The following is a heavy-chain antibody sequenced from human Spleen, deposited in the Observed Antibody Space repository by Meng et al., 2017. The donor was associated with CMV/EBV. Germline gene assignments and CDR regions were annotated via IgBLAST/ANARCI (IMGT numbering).Heavy chain of an antibody. Sequence: GESLKISCTASGFTFGDYAMSWVRQAPGKGLEWVGFIRSKAYGGTTEYAASVKGRFTISRDDSKSIAYLQMNSLKTEDTAVYYCTRDALDEARRQSNYYYGMDVWGQGTTVTVSS. D-gene: IGHD6-6*01. V-gene: IGHV3-49*04. CDR2: IRSKAYGGTT. CDR1: GFTFGDYA. J-gene: IGHJ6*02. CDR3: TRDALDEARRQSNYYYGMDV.